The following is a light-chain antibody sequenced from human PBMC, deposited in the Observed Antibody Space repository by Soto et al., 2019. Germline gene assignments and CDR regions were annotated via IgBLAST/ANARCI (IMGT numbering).Light chain of an antibody. CDR3: QVWDTNSDHWV. J-gene: IGLJ3*02. V-gene: IGLV3-21*04. CDR2: YDS. CDR1: NIGSKS. Sequence: SYELTQPPSVSVAPGKTAKITCGGDNIGSKSVHWYQQKPGQAPVLVIYYDSDRPSAIPGRLSGSNSGNTATLTISRVEAGDEVDYYCQVWDTNSDHWVFGGGTKLTVL.